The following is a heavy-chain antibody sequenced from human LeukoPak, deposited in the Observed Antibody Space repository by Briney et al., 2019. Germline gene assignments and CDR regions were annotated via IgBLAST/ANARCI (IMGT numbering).Heavy chain of an antibody. CDR1: GYTFTSYG. J-gene: IGHJ4*02. D-gene: IGHD4-17*01. CDR3: ARGPTKTDYGGNDY. V-gene: IGHV1-18*01. CDR2: ISAYNGNT. Sequence: GASVTVSCKASGYTFTSYGISWVRQAPGQGLEWMGWISAYNGNTNYAQKFQGRVTITADKSTSTAYMELSSLRSEDTAVYYCARGPTKTDYGGNDYWGQGTLVTVSS.